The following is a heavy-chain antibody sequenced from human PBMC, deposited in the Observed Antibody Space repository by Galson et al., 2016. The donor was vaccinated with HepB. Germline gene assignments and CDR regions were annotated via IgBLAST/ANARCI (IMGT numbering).Heavy chain of an antibody. Sequence: QSGAEVKKPGESLKISCKGSGFTFTNYWIGWVRQMPGKGLEWMGLIYPGDSNTRYSPSFQGQVTISADKSTSTVYMEWSSLKASDSAMYYCARHPDLSVCFSPTCAQERLDPWGQGTLVTVSS. CDR1: GFTFTNYW. J-gene: IGHJ5*02. V-gene: IGHV5-51*01. CDR2: IYPGDSNT. CDR3: ARHPDLSVCFSPTCAQERLDP. D-gene: IGHD3-16*01.